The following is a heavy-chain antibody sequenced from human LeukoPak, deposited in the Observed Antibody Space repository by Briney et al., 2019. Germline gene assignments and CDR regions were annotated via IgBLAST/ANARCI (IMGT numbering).Heavy chain of an antibody. V-gene: IGHV3-33*01. Sequence: GGSLRLSCAASGFTFSSYGMHWVRQAPGKGLEWVAVIWYDGSNKYYADSVKGRFTISRDNSKNTLYLQMNSLRAEDTAVYYCARDRDRAPYYYYGMDVWGKGTTVTVSS. CDR1: GFTFSSYG. CDR3: ARDRDRAPYYYYGMDV. J-gene: IGHJ6*04. CDR2: IWYDGSNK.